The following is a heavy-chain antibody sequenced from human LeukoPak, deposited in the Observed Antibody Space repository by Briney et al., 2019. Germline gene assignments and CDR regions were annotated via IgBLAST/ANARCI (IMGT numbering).Heavy chain of an antibody. CDR3: ARDMEPDAFDI. CDR1: GFTFSSYW. D-gene: IGHD1-26*01. J-gene: IGHJ3*02. Sequence: PGGSLRLSCAASGFTFSSYWMSWVRQAPGKGLEWVANIKQDGSEKYYVDSVKGRFTISRDNAKNSLYLQMNSLRAGDTAIYYCARDMEPDAFDIWGQGTMVTVSS. CDR2: IKQDGSEK. V-gene: IGHV3-7*01.